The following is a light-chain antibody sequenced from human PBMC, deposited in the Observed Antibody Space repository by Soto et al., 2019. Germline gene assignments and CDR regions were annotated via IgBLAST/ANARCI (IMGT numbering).Light chain of an antibody. Sequence: DIQMTQSPSTLSASVGDRVTITCRASQSISNWLAWYQQKPGKAPKVLVYDASSLQSGVPSRFSGSRSGTEFARTISGLQHDDVATYYCQEYDSFCTFGQGTKVEIK. CDR3: QEYDSFCT. CDR2: DAS. J-gene: IGKJ1*01. CDR1: QSISNW. V-gene: IGKV1-5*01.